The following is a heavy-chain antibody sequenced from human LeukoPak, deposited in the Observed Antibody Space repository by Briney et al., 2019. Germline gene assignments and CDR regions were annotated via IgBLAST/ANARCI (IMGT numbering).Heavy chain of an antibody. CDR1: GFTFSDYY. V-gene: IGHV3-11*03. J-gene: IGHJ3*02. CDR2: ISSSSSYT. Sequence: PGGSLRLSCAASGFTFSDYYMSWLRQAPGKGLEWVSYISSSSSYTNYADSVKGRFTISRDNAKNSLYLQMNSLRAEDTAVYYCALQSFYDSSGYYENDAFDIWGQGTMVTVSS. CDR3: ALQSFYDSSGYYENDAFDI. D-gene: IGHD3-22*01.